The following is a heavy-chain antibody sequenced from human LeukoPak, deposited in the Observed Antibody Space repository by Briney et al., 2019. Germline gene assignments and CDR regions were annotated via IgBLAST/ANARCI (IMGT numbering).Heavy chain of an antibody. J-gene: IGHJ4*02. D-gene: IGHD2-2*03. CDR2: IKADGSEE. Sequence: PGGSLRLSCAVSGFTFSNHWMGWVRQAPGMGLQWVANIKADGSEEYYVDSVKGRFTISRDNARNSLYLQMNSLRAEDTAVYYCARDWMSGKFYGYYFDSWGQGTLVTVFS. CDR1: GFTFSNHW. V-gene: IGHV3-7*03. CDR3: ARDWMSGKFYGYYFDS.